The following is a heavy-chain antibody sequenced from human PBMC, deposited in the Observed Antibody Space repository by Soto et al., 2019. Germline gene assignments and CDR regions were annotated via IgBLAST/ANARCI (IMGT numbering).Heavy chain of an antibody. V-gene: IGHV4-31*03. CDR2: IYYSGST. CDR1: GGSISSGGYY. CDR3: ASRHCTNGVCHPDAFDI. J-gene: IGHJ3*02. D-gene: IGHD2-8*01. Sequence: TLSLTCTVSGGSISSGGYYWSWIRQHPGKGLEWIGYIYYSGSTYYNPSLKSRVTISVDTSKNQFSLKLSSVTAADTAVYYCASRHCTNGVCHPDAFDIWGQGTMVTVSS.